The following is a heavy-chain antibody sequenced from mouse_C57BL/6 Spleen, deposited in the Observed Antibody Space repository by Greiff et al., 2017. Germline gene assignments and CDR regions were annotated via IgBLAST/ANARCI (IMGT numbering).Heavy chain of an antibody. J-gene: IGHJ2*01. V-gene: IGHV1-52*01. CDR2: IDPSDSET. CDR1: GYTFTSYW. D-gene: IGHD1-1*01. CDR3: ARRDGSLDY. Sequence: QVQLQQPGAELVRPGSSVKLSCKASGYTFTSYWLHWVKQRPIQGLEWIGNIDPSDSETHYNQKFKDKATLTVDKSSSTAYMQLSSLTSEDSAVYYCARRDGSLDYWGQGTTLTVSS.